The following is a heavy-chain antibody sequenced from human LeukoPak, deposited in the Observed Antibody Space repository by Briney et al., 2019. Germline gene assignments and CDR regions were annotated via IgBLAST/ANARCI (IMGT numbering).Heavy chain of an antibody. J-gene: IGHJ4*02. Sequence: GGSLRLSCAASGFTFSSFEMNWVRQAPGKGLEWVAVISYDGSNKYYADSVKGRFTISRDNSKNTLYLQMNSLRAEDTAVYYCARGRYSGSYYYWGQGTLVTVSS. CDR1: GFTFSSFE. V-gene: IGHV3-30-3*01. D-gene: IGHD1-26*01. CDR3: ARGRYSGSYYY. CDR2: ISYDGSNK.